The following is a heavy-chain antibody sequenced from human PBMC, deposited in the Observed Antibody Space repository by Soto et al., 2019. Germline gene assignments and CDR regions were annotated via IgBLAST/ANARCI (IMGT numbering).Heavy chain of an antibody. J-gene: IGHJ6*02. CDR3: AKGTTRRYYYYGMDV. V-gene: IGHV1-69*13. CDR2: IIPIFGTA. CDR1: GGTFSSYA. D-gene: IGHD1-7*01. Sequence: SVKVSCKASGGTFSSYAISWVRQAPGQGLEWMGGIIPIFGTANYAQKFQGRVTITADESTSTAYMELSSLRSEDTAVYYCAKGTTRRYYYYGMDVWGQGTTVTVSS.